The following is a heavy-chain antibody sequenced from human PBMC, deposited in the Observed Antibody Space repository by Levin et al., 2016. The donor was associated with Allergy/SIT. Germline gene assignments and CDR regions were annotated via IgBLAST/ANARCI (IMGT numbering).Heavy chain of an antibody. CDR2: IIPILGIA. V-gene: IGHV1-69*02. D-gene: IGHD5-24*01. J-gene: IGHJ4*02. CDR3: ARREMATLTGAD. Sequence: WVRQAPGQGLEWMGRIIPILGIANYAQKFQGRVTITADKSTSTAYMELSSLRSEDTAVYYCARREMATLTGADWGQGTLVTVSS.